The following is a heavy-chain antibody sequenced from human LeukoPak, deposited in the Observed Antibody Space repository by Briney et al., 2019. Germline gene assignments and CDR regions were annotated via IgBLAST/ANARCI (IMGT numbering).Heavy chain of an antibody. D-gene: IGHD1-26*01. J-gene: IGHJ4*02. V-gene: IGHV1-8*01. CDR1: GYTFTSYD. CDR3: ARLISGSYYRFDY. CDR2: MNPNSGNT. Sequence: GASVKVSCKASGYTFTSYDINWVRQATGQGLEWMGWMNPNSGNTGYAQKFQGRVTMTRNTSISTAYVELSSLRSEDTAVYYCARLISGSYYRFDYWGQGTLVTVSS.